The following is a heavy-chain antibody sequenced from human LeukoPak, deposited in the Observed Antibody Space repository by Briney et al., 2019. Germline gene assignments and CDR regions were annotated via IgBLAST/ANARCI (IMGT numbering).Heavy chain of an antibody. D-gene: IGHD3-22*01. J-gene: IGHJ4*02. CDR3: ASGSTLQYYDSSGYYLDY. CDR2: INPNSGGT. CDR1: GYTFTGYY. Sequence: ASVKVSCKTSGYTFTGYYIHWVRQAPGQGLEWMGRINPNSGGTNYAQKFQGRVTMTRDTSISTAYMELSRLRSDDTAGYYCASGSTLQYYDSSGYYLDYWGQGTLVTVSS. V-gene: IGHV1-2*06.